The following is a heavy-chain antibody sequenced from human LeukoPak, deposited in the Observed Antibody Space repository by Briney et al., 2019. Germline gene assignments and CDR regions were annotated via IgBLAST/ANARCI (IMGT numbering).Heavy chain of an antibody. CDR3: ARDPAAAGHYYYYGLDV. D-gene: IGHD6-13*01. Sequence: SQTLSLTCAISGDSVSSNSAAWNWIRQSPSRGLEWLGRTYYRSKWYNDYAVSVKSRITINPDTSKNQFSLQLNSVTPEDTAVYYCARDPAAAGHYYYYGLDVWGQGTTVTVSS. CDR1: GDSVSSNSAA. CDR2: TYYRSKWYN. V-gene: IGHV6-1*01. J-gene: IGHJ6*02.